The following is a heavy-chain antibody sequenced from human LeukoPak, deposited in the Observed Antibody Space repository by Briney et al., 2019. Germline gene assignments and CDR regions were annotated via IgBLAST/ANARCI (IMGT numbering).Heavy chain of an antibody. CDR3: ARVTAAGREEYYFDY. J-gene: IGHJ4*02. Sequence: ASVNVSCKASGYTFTSYGISWVRQAPGQGLEWMGWISAYNGNTNYAQKLQGRVTMTTDTSTSTAYMELRSLRSDDTAVYYCARVTAAGREEYYFDYWGQGTLVTVSS. CDR1: GYTFTSYG. CDR2: ISAYNGNT. D-gene: IGHD6-13*01. V-gene: IGHV1-18*04.